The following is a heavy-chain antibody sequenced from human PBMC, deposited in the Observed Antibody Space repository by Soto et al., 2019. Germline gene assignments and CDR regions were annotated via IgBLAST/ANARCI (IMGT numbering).Heavy chain of an antibody. J-gene: IGHJ5*02. D-gene: IGHD3-3*01. CDR1: GGSFSGYY. Sequence: PSETLSLTCAVYGGSFSGYYWSWIRQPPGKGLEWIGEINHSGSTNYNPSLKSRVTISVDTSKNQFSLKLSSVTAADTAVYYCARVLKASDFWSGYYSNWFDPWGQGTLVTVSS. V-gene: IGHV4-34*01. CDR3: ARVLKASDFWSGYYSNWFDP. CDR2: INHSGST.